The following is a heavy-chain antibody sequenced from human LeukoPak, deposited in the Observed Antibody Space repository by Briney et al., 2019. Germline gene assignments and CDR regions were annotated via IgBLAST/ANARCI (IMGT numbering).Heavy chain of an antibody. CDR2: INSDGSST. J-gene: IGHJ6*02. CDR3: ARVMTTVTHYYYYGMDV. V-gene: IGHV3-74*01. D-gene: IGHD4-17*01. Sequence: GGSLRLSCAASVFTFSGHWMHWVRQVPGKGLVWVSRINSDGSSTSYADSVKGRFTISRDNAKNTLYLQMNSLRAEDTAVYYCARVMTTVTHYYYYGMDVWGQGTTVTVSS. CDR1: VFTFSGHW.